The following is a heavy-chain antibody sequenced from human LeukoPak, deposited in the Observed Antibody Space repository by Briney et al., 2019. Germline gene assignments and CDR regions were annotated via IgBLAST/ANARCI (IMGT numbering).Heavy chain of an antibody. D-gene: IGHD6-13*01. CDR2: IYTGGST. V-gene: IGHV4-4*07. Sequence: SETLSLTCTVSGGSISSYYWSWIRQPAGKGLEWIGRIYTGGSTNYNPSLKSRVTMSVDTSKNQFSLKLSSVTAADAAVYYCAREVTTGIASAGRVDYWGQGTLVTVSS. CDR3: AREVTTGIASAGRVDY. CDR1: GGSISSYY. J-gene: IGHJ4*02.